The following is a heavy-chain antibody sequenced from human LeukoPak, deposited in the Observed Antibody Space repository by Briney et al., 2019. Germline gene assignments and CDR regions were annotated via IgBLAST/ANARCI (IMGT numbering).Heavy chain of an antibody. CDR2: IRYDGSNK. D-gene: IGHD3-3*01. Sequence: GRSLRLSCAASGFSFSSYGMHWVRQAPGKGLEWVAFIRYDGSNKYYADSVKGRFTISRDNSKNTLYLQMNSLRAEDTAVYYCANYDFWSGYYNEVPFDYWGQGTLVTVSS. V-gene: IGHV3-30*02. CDR3: ANYDFWSGYYNEVPFDY. J-gene: IGHJ4*02. CDR1: GFSFSSYG.